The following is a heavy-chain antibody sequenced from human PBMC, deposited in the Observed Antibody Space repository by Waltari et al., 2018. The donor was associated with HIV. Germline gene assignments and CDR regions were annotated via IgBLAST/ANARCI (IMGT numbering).Heavy chain of an antibody. D-gene: IGHD3-10*01. V-gene: IGHV3-74*01. CDR1: GFTFSSYW. Sequence: EVQLVESGGGLVQPGGSLRLSCSASGFTFSSYWMHWVRQAPGKGLVWVSGINRDRSSIRYADSVKGRFTIPRDHAKNPLYLQMNSLRAEDTALYYCARGQYYSMAVWGQGTTVTVSS. CDR3: ARGQYYSMAV. J-gene: IGHJ6*02. CDR2: INRDRSSI.